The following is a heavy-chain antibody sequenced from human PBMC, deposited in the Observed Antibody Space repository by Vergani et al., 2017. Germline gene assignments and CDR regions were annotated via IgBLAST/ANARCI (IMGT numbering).Heavy chain of an antibody. CDR2: ISGSGCST. J-gene: IGHJ2*01. CDR1: GFTFSSYA. V-gene: IGHV3-23*01. Sequence: EVQLLESGGGLVQPGGSLRLSCAASGFTFSSYAMSWVRQAPGKGLEWVSAISGSGCSTYYADSVKGRFPISRDNSKNTLYLQMNSLRAEDTAVYYCAKARAQVWYFDLWGRGTLVTVSS. CDR3: AKARAQVWYFDL.